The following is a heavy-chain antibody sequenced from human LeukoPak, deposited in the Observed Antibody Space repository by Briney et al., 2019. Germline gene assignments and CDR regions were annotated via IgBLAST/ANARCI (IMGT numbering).Heavy chain of an antibody. J-gene: IGHJ5*02. CDR2: IDPSDSYT. CDR3: ARHGTMIVVAHPDWFDP. D-gene: IGHD3-22*01. CDR1: GYSFTSYW. V-gene: IGHV5-10-1*01. Sequence: GESLKISCKGSGYSFTSYWISWVRQMPGKGLEWMGRIDPSDSYTNYSPSFQGHVTISADKSISTAYLQWSSLKASDTAMYYCARHGTMIVVAHPDWFDPWGQGTLVTVSS.